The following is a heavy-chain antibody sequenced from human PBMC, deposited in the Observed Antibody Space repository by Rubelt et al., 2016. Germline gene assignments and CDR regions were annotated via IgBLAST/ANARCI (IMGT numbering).Heavy chain of an antibody. CDR1: GLSFSNYG. D-gene: IGHD1-1*01. CDR3: SRFHELDLHYYYYAMDV. Sequence: VQLLESGGGVVQRGGSLRLSCAASGLSFSNYGMHWVRQAPGKGLEWVAVISDDGSSKYYADSVKGRFTISRDSSKNTVYLQMKLLSGEDLPFYYCSRFHELDLHYYYYAMDVWGPGTTVTVS. V-gene: IGHV3-30*03. CDR2: ISDDGSSK. J-gene: IGHJ6*02.